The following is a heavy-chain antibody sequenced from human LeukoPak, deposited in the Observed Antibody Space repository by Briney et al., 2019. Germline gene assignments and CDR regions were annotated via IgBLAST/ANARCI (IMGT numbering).Heavy chain of an antibody. CDR3: AKDTSNWNYALYFDY. D-gene: IGHD1-7*01. CDR1: GLTFSSHA. J-gene: IGHJ4*02. CDR2: ISGSGYST. Sequence: GGSLTLSCAASGLTFSSHAMTWVRQAPGKGLEWVSAISGSGYSTYYADSVQGRFTISRDNSRNTLYLQMNSLRAGDTAVYYCAKDTSNWNYALYFDYWGQGTLVTVSS. V-gene: IGHV3-23*01.